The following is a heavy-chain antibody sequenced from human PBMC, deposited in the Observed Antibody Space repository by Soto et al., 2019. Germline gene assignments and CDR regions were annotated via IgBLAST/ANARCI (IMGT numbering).Heavy chain of an antibody. CDR3: AKMEGMDPWAYSFDY. Sequence: EVQVLEYGGGLVQPGGSLRLSCAATGFTFSDFAMSWVRQAPGKGLEWVSRIYGGGNGPHYADSVKGRVTISRENSKNTLYLQMNSLRAEDTAVYYCAKMEGMDPWAYSFDYWGQGTLVTVSS. CDR2: IYGGGNGP. CDR1: GFTFSDFA. J-gene: IGHJ4*02. V-gene: IGHV3-23*03. D-gene: IGHD2-2*03.